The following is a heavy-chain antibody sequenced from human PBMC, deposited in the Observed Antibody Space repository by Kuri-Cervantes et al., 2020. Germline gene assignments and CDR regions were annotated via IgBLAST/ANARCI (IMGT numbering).Heavy chain of an antibody. J-gene: IGHJ6*02. D-gene: IGHD5-18*01. V-gene: IGHV3-30*14. CDR1: GFTFSSYA. CDR2: ISYDGSNK. Sequence: GGSLRLSCAASGFTFSSYAMHWVRQAPGKGLEWVAVISYDGSNKYYADSVKGRFTISRDNSKNTLYLQMNSLRAEDTAVYYCARPRVGYSYGYSADYYYYGMDVWGQGTMVTVSS. CDR3: ARPRVGYSYGYSADYYYYGMDV.